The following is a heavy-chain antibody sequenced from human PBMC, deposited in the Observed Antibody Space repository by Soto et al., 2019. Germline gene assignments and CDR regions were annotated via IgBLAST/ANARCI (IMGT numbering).Heavy chain of an antibody. V-gene: IGHV4-59*08. D-gene: IGHD3-10*01. CDR1: GGSISSYY. CDR3: ARHGIGSGSFPLDY. J-gene: IGHJ4*02. Sequence: SETLSLTCTVSGGSISSYYWSWIRQPPGKGLEWIGCIYYSGSTNYNPSLKSRVTISVDTSKNQFSLKLSSVTAADTAVYYCARHGIGSGSFPLDYWGQGTLVTVSS. CDR2: IYYSGST.